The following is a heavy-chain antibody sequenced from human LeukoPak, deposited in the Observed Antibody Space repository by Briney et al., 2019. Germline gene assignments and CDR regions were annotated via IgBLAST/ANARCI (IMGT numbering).Heavy chain of an antibody. CDR2: IKQDGSEK. V-gene: IGHV3-7*01. Sequence: PGGSLRLSCAASGFTFSSYWMSWVRQAPGKGLEWVANIKQDGSEKYYVDSVKGRFTISRDNAKNSLYLQMNSLRAEDTAVYYCARDDGIAAALHFDYWGQGTLVTVSS. CDR1: GFTFSSYW. D-gene: IGHD6-13*01. J-gene: IGHJ4*02. CDR3: ARDDGIAAALHFDY.